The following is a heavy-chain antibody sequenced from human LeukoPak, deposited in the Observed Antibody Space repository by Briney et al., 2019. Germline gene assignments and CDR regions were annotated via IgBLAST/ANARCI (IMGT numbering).Heavy chain of an antibody. CDR1: GFTFSSYA. D-gene: IGHD6-19*01. CDR2: VSRSGAST. J-gene: IGHJ4*02. V-gene: IGHV3-23*01. Sequence: GRSLRLSCAASGFTFSSYAMSWVRQAPGKGLEWVSGVSRSGASTYYADSVKGRFTISRDNSKNTLCLQMNSLRAEDTAVYYCAKELVAVAGDRGVDYWGQGTLVTVSS. CDR3: AKELVAVAGDRGVDY.